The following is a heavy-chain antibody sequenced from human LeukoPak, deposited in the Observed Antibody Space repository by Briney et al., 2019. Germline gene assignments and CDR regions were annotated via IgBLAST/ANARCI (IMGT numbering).Heavy chain of an antibody. CDR2: INHSGST. Sequence: SETLSLTCAVYGGSFSGYYWSWIRQPPGKGLEWIGEINHSGSTNYNPSLKSRVTISVDTSKNQFSLKLSSVTAADTAVYYCARGREDTMASWTAFDIWGQGTMVTVSS. D-gene: IGHD2-15*01. CDR1: GGSFSGYY. J-gene: IGHJ3*02. CDR3: ARGREDTMASWTAFDI. V-gene: IGHV4-34*01.